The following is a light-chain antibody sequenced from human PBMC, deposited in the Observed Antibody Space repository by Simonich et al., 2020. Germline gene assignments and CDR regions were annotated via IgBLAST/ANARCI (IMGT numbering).Light chain of an antibody. CDR1: QSVLYSSNNKNY. CDR2: WAP. CDR3: QQYYSTPYT. V-gene: IGKV4-1*01. Sequence: DIVMTQSPDSLAVSLGERATINCKSSQSVLYSSNNKNYLAWYQQKPGQPPKLLIYWAPTRESGVPDRFSGSGSGTDFPRTISSLQAEDVAVYYCQQYYSTPYTFGQGTKLEIK. J-gene: IGKJ2*01.